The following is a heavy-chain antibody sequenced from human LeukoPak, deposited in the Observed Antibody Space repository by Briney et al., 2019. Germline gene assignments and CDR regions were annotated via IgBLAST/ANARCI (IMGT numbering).Heavy chain of an antibody. V-gene: IGHV3-7*01. J-gene: IGHJ5*02. CDR2: MKQDGSEK. CDR1: GFTFSNYW. Sequence: GGSLRLSCAASGFTFSNYWMSWVRQAPGEGLEWVANMKQDGSEKYYVDSVKGRFTISRDNAKNSLYLQMNSLRAEDTAVYYCARGEYYDFWSGNFDPWGQGTLVTVSS. CDR3: ARGEYYDFWSGNFDP. D-gene: IGHD3-3*01.